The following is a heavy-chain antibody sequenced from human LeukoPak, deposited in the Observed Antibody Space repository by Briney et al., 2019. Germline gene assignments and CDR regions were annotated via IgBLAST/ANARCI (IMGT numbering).Heavy chain of an antibody. V-gene: IGHV4-59*01. CDR3: ARTSVVTAMPFDY. CDR2: IYYSGST. D-gene: IGHD2-21*02. CDR1: VGSINNFF. Sequence: KPSETLSLTCKISVGSINNFFWIWIRQPPGKGLEWIGYIYYSGSTDYNPSLKSRVTISLDTSKNQFSLKLTSVTAADTAVYYCARTSVVTAMPFDYWGQGTLVTVSS. J-gene: IGHJ4*02.